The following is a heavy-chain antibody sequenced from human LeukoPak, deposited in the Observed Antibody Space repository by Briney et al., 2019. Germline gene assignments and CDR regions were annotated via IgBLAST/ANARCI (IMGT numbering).Heavy chain of an antibody. D-gene: IGHD1-26*01. CDR1: GFTFSSYA. V-gene: IGHV3-30*04. Sequence: GGSLRLSCAASGFTFSSYAMHWVRQAPGKGLEWVAVISYDGSNKYYAGSVKGRFTISRDNSKNTLYLQMNSLRAEDTAVYYCAMEWELQAFDYWGQGTLVTVSS. CDR3: AMEWELQAFDY. J-gene: IGHJ4*02. CDR2: ISYDGSNK.